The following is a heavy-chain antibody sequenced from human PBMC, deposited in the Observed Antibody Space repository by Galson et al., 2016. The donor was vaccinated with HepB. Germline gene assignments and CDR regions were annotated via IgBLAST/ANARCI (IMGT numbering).Heavy chain of an antibody. Sequence: SETLSLTCTVSGGSISSTVSYWGWIRQPPGKGLEWIGTIYYTGTTYNNPSHKSRVTISIDTSKNQFSLKLSSVTAADTAQYFCTRREMTTIQGADYWGQGALVIVSS. V-gene: IGHV4-39*01. D-gene: IGHD5-24*01. CDR1: GGSISSTVSY. CDR2: IYYTGTT. J-gene: IGHJ4*02. CDR3: TRREMTTIQGADY.